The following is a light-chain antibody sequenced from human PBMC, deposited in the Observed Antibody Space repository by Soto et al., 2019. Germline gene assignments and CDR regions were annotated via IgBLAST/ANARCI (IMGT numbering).Light chain of an antibody. Sequence: QSALTQPPSVSGSPGQSVTISCTGSSSDVGGYNHVSWYQQPPGTALKLMIFEVSNRTSGVPNRFSGSKSGNTASLTISGLQAEDEADYWCSSYTSSDTFVFGSGTKVTVL. CDR2: EVS. CDR3: SSYTSSDTFV. CDR1: SSDVGGYNH. V-gene: IGLV2-18*02. J-gene: IGLJ1*01.